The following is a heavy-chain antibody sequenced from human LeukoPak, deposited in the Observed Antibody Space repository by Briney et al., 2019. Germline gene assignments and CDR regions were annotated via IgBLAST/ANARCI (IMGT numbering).Heavy chain of an antibody. J-gene: IGHJ3*01. CDR2: IYPGDSET. D-gene: IGHD5-24*01. V-gene: IGHV5-51*01. Sequence: GESLKISCKGSGYTFTTYWIGWVRQIPGKGLEWVGIIYPGDSETRYSPSFQGQVTISADKSISTAYLQWSSLQASDTAMYYCVRSPRDGYHDVFDVWGQGTMVTVSS. CDR3: VRSPRDGYHDVFDV. CDR1: GYTFTTYW.